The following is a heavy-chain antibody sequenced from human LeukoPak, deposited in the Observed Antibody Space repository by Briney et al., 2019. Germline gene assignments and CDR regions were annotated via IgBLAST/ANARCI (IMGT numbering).Heavy chain of an antibody. CDR1: GGSFSGYY. D-gene: IGHD6-19*01. J-gene: IGHJ4*02. V-gene: IGHV4-59*01. CDR3: ARYPNGGWYGFDY. CDR2: IYYSGST. Sequence: SETLSLTCAVYGGSFSGYYWSWIRQPPGKGLEWIGYIYYSGSTNYNPSLKSRVTISVDTSKNQFSLKLSSVTAADTAVYYCARYPNGGWYGFDYWGQGTLVTVSS.